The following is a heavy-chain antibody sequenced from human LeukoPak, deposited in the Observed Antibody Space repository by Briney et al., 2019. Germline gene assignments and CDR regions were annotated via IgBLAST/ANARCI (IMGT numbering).Heavy chain of an antibody. V-gene: IGHV5-51*01. CDR2: IDPSDSET. J-gene: IGHJ4*02. CDR1: GYSFTSYW. D-gene: IGHD5-18*01. Sequence: GESLKISCKASGYSFTSYWIGWVRQMPGKGLEWMGIIDPSDSETRYTPSFQGQVTISVDKSLTTAYLQWNSLKASDTAMYYCARQTAMGRSGDYWGQGTLVTLSS. CDR3: ARQTAMGRSGDY.